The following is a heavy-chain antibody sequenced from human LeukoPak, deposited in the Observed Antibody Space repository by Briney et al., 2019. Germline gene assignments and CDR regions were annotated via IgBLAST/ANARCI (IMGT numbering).Heavy chain of an antibody. CDR3: ARAIRNSSSSFDY. D-gene: IGHD6-6*01. Sequence: KSGGSLRLSCAASGFTFSSYSMNWVRQAPGKGLEWVSSISSSSSYIYYAGSVKGRFTISRDNAKNSLYLQMNSLRAEDTAVYYCARAIRNSSSSFDYWGQGTLVTVSS. CDR2: ISSSSSYI. V-gene: IGHV3-21*01. J-gene: IGHJ4*02. CDR1: GFTFSSYS.